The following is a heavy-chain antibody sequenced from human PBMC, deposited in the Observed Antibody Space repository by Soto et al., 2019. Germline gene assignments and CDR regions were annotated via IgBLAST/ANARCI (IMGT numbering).Heavy chain of an antibody. CDR2: IDPDGGST. CDR3: ASLIGEDTLRDY. V-gene: IGHV1-46*01. J-gene: IGHJ4*02. Sequence: ASVKVSCKASGYSFTSYFMHWVRQAPGQGPEWMGIIDPDGGSTSYAQKFQGRVTMTTDTSTSTVYVELSSLRSEDTAVYYCASLIGEDTLRDYWGQGTLVTVSS. D-gene: IGHD3-9*01. CDR1: GYSFTSYF.